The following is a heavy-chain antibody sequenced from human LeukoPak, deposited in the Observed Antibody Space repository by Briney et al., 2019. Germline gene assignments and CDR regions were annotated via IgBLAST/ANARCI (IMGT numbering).Heavy chain of an antibody. D-gene: IGHD4-23*01. Sequence: SETLSLTCTVSGGSISSYYWNWIRQPPGKGLEWIGYIYYGGSSSYNPSLKSRATISVDTSTSQLSLRLRSVTAADTAVYYCARAPLTPVMYDYWGQGTLVIVSS. J-gene: IGHJ4*02. CDR1: GGSISSYY. V-gene: IGHV4-59*08. CDR3: ARAPLTPVMYDY. CDR2: IYYGGSS.